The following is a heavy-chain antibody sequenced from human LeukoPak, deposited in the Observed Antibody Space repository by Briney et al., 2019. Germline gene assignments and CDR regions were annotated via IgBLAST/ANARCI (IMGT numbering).Heavy chain of an antibody. V-gene: IGHV3-48*04. CDR2: IASSSSSM. CDR1: GFTFSSYG. CDR3: ARVIGSYGDSAY. Sequence: PGGSLRLFCAASGFTFSSYGMHWVRQARGEGLEGISYIASSSSSMYYADSVKSRFTISRDNAKNSLYLQMNSLTAEDTAVYYCARVIGSYGDSAYWGQGTLVTVSS. J-gene: IGHJ4*02. D-gene: IGHD4-17*01.